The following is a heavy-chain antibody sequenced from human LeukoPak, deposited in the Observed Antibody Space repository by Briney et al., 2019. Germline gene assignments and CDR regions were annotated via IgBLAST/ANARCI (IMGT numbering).Heavy chain of an antibody. Sequence: SETLSLTCAVYGGSFSGYYWSWIRQPPGKGLEWIGEINHSGSTNYNPSLKSRLTMSVDTSTNQFSLNLNSVTAADTAVYYCARGVREISWFDYWGQGTLVTVSS. V-gene: IGHV4-34*01. CDR2: INHSGST. D-gene: IGHD3-10*01. CDR1: GGSFSGYY. CDR3: ARGVREISWFDY. J-gene: IGHJ4*02.